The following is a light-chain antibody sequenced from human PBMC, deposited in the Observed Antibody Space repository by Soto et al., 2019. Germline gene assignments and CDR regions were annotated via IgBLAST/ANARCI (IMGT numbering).Light chain of an antibody. J-gene: IGKJ2*01. V-gene: IGKV3-20*01. Sequence: EIVLTQSPGPLSLSPGARATLYCRASQSVSSIYLAWYQQKPGQAPRLLMYGASSRASDTTDRFSGSGSGTDFKLTISRLAPEDCAVYYCQHYGSSLYTFGQGSELEIK. CDR2: GAS. CDR1: QSVSSIY. CDR3: QHYGSSLYT.